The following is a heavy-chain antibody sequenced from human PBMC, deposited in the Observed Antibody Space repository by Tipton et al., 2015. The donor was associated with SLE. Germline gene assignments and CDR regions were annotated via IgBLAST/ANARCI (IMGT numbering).Heavy chain of an antibody. J-gene: IGHJ6*02. Sequence: SLRLSCAASGFTFSSYSMSWVRQAPGKGLEWVANIKQDGSEKYYVDSVKGRFTISRDNSKNTLYLQMNSLRAEDTAVYYCAKGYCSSTSCYLPDYYYYGMDVWGQGTTVTVSS. D-gene: IGHD2-2*01. CDR3: AKGYCSSTSCYLPDYYYYGMDV. CDR2: IKQDGSEK. V-gene: IGHV3-7*03. CDR1: GFTFSSYS.